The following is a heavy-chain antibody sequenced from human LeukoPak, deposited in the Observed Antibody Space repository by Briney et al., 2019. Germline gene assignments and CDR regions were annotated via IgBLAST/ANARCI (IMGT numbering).Heavy chain of an antibody. Sequence: SETLSLTCTVSGGSITSSAYYWGWVPQAPGKGLTWIGTIYHSGTTYANPSLKRRVTMSVDTSKKQFSLKLSAVTDADTAICYGARHGGDYGDYACRGKGYYYYLDVWGKGTTVTVSS. CDR2: IYHSGTT. CDR3: ARHGGDYGDYACRGKGYYYYLDV. D-gene: IGHD4-17*01. J-gene: IGHJ6*03. V-gene: IGHV4-39*01. CDR1: GGSITSSAYY.